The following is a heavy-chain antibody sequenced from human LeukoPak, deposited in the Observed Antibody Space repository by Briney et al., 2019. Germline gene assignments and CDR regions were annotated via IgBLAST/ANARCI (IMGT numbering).Heavy chain of an antibody. CDR2: IKQDGSEK. CDR1: GFTFRSYW. V-gene: IGHV3-7*05. J-gene: IGHJ6*02. CDR3: AKVITMVRGVIPRTDAYYYYGMDV. Sequence: GGSLRLSCVASGFTFRSYWMNWVRQAPGKGLEWVANIKQDGSEKYYVDSVKGRFTISRDNAKSSLYLQMNSLRAEDTAVYYCAKVITMVRGVIPRTDAYYYYGMDVWGQGTTVTVSS. D-gene: IGHD3-10*01.